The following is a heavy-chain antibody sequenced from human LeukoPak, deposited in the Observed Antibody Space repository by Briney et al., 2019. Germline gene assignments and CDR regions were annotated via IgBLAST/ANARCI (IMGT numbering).Heavy chain of an antibody. CDR2: ISADGGDI. J-gene: IGHJ4*02. V-gene: IGHV3-23*01. D-gene: IGHD3-22*01. CDR3: AKDPPHSDRSIYSDNS. CDR1: GFIFSNNI. Sequence: GGSLRLSCAASGFIFSNNIMNGVRQAPGKGVEGVSVISADGGDIYYADSVNGRFTISRDNSKNTLHLQMDSLRAEDTAVYYCAKDPPHSDRSIYSDNSWGQGTLVTVSS.